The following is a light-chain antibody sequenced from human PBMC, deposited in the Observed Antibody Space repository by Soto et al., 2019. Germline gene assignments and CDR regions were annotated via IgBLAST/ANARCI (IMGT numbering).Light chain of an antibody. CDR1: QSVYTNY. CDR3: QHYDNSPPVYT. J-gene: IGKJ2*01. V-gene: IGKV3-20*01. CDR2: GAS. Sequence: EIVLTQSPGTLSLSPGERATLSCRASQSVYTNYLAWYQQKPGQAPRLLIYGASRRATGIPDRFSGSGSGTEFTLTISRLEPVDFAEYYCQHYDNSPPVYTFGQGTMLEIK.